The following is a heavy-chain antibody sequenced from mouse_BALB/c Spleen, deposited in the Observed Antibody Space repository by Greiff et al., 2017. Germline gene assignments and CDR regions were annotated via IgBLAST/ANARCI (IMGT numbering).Heavy chain of an antibody. D-gene: IGHD2-10*02. CDR2: IDPANGNT. Sequence: VQLQQSGAELVKPGASVKLSCTASGFNIKDTYMHWVKQRPEQGLEWIGRIDPANGNTKYDPKFQGKATITADTSSNTAYLQLSSLTSEDTAVYYCARGYGKGAMDDWGQGTSVTVAS. V-gene: IGHV14-3*02. CDR1: GFNIKDTY. J-gene: IGHJ4*01. CDR3: ARGYGKGAMDD.